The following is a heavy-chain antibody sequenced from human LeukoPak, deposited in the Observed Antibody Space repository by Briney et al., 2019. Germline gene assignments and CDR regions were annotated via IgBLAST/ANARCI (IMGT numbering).Heavy chain of an antibody. J-gene: IGHJ4*02. V-gene: IGHV3-23*01. D-gene: IGHD6-13*01. CDR1: GFTFSNYA. Sequence: PGGSLRLSCAASGFTFSNYAMNWVRQAPGKGLEWVSSISGSGDDPPYADSVKGRFTISRDNSRNTLYLQMNSLRAEDTAVYYCAKTRPLDSSSWSHGDYWGQGTLVTVSS. CDR3: AKTRPLDSSSWSHGDY. CDR2: ISGSGDDP.